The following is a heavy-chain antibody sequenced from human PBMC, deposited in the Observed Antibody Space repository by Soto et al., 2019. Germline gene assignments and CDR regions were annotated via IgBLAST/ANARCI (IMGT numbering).Heavy chain of an antibody. J-gene: IGHJ4*02. Sequence: SETLSLTCAVYGGSFSGYYWSWIRQPPGKGLEWIGEINHSGSTNYNPSLKSRVTISVDTSKNQFSLRLSSVTAADTAVYYCARGRRGSGSYYTFDCGGQGSLVTVSS. D-gene: IGHD3-10*01. CDR2: INHSGST. CDR1: GGSFSGYY. V-gene: IGHV4-34*01. CDR3: ARGRRGSGSYYTFDC.